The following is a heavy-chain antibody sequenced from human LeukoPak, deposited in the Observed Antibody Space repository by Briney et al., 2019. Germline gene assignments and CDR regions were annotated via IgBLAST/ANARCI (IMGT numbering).Heavy chain of an antibody. CDR2: IRGKAFGGTT. V-gene: IGHV3-49*03. D-gene: IGHD6-13*01. CDR3: ARTHSNSWTSSDC. J-gene: IGHJ4*02. CDR1: GFTLGDFA. Sequence: GGSLRLSCTASGFTLGDFAMSWFRQAPGEGLEWVGFIRGKAFGGTTEYAASVKGRFTISRDDSNNIAYLQMNSLKAEDTAVYFCARTHSNSWTSSDCWGQGSLVTVSS.